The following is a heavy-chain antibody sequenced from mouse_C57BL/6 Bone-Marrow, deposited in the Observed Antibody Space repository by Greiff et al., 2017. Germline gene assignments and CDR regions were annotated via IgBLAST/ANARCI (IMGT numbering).Heavy chain of an antibody. V-gene: IGHV1-15*01. CDR1: GYTFTDYE. J-gene: IGHJ1*03. Sequence: QVQLQQSGAELVRPGASVTLSCKASGYTFTDYEMHWVKQTPVHGLEWIGAIDPETGGTAYNQKFKGKAILTADKSSSTAYMEPRSLTSEDSAVYYCTSPDWYFDFWGTGTTVTVSS. CDR3: TSPDWYFDF. CDR2: IDPETGGT.